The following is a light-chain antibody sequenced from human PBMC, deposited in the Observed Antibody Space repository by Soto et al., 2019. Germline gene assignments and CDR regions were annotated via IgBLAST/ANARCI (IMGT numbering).Light chain of an antibody. CDR3: QQYNSYWT. CDR2: DAS. J-gene: IGKJ1*01. Sequence: DIQMTQSPSTLSASVGDRVTITCRASQSISSWLAWYQQKPGKAPKLLIYDASSLESGVPSRFSGSGSGTEFTLTICSLQPDDFATYYCQQYNSYWTCGQGTKVEIK. CDR1: QSISSW. V-gene: IGKV1-5*01.